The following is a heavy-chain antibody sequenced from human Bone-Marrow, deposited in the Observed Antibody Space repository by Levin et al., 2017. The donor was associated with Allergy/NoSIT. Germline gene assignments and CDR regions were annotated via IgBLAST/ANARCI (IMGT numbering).Heavy chain of an antibody. CDR2: ISPYSGDT. CDR3: TAVYYCARDYCSYLNCFSAGMDV. J-gene: IGHJ6*02. V-gene: IGHV1-2*02. Sequence: ASVKVSCKASGYSFTAYYIHWIRQAPGQGLEWMGWISPYSGDTKYAHKFQGRVTMTRDTSINAVYMELTSLRSDDTAMFDDTAVYYCARDYCSYLNCFSAGMDVWGQGTTVTVSS. CDR1: GYSFTAYY. D-gene: IGHD3-10*01.